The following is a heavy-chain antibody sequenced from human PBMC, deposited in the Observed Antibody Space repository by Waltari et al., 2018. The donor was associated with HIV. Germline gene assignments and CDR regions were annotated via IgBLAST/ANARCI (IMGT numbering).Heavy chain of an antibody. Sequence: QLQLQESGPGLVKPSETLSLTCTVYGGSVRSSSYFWGWIRQPPGKGREWIGRIYYTGRAYYNPSLKSRVTISVDTSKNQFSLKVTSVTAADTAVYYCARHALRVGAAYWNFDLWGRGTLVTVSS. V-gene: IGHV4-39*01. D-gene: IGHD1-26*01. J-gene: IGHJ2*01. CDR2: IYYTGRA. CDR3: ARHALRVGAAYWNFDL. CDR1: GGSVRSSSYF.